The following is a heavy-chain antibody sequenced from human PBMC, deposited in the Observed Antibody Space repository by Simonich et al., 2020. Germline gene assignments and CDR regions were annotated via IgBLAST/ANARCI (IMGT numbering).Heavy chain of an antibody. CDR1: GFTFSSYA. D-gene: IGHD3-22*01. Sequence: GGGLVQPGGSLRLSCAASGFTFSSYAMRWVRQAPGQGLEWVSAVSGIGGSTSYADSVKDQFTIARDTSKNTLYLQMNSLRAEDTAVYYCAKDLGERITMIVVVIDAFDIWGQGTMVTVSS. CDR2: VSGIGGST. CDR3: AKDLGERITMIVVVIDAFDI. J-gene: IGHJ3*02. V-gene: IGHV3-23*01.